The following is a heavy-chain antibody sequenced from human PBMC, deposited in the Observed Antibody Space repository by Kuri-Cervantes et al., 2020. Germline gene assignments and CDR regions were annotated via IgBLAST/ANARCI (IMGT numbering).Heavy chain of an antibody. V-gene: IGHV1-2*02. CDR3: ARVLDGYNPTGAFDI. J-gene: IGHJ3*02. Sequence: ASVKVSCKASGGTFSSYAISWVRQAPGQGLEWMGWINPNSGGTNYAQKFQGRVTMTRDTSISTAYMELSRLRSDDTAVYYCARVLDGYNPTGAFDIWGQGTTVTVSS. D-gene: IGHD5-24*01. CDR2: INPNSGGT. CDR1: GGTFSSYA.